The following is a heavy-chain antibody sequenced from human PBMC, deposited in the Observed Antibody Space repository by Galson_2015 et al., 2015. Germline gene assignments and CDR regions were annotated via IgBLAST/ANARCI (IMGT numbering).Heavy chain of an antibody. Sequence: SVKVSCKASGYTFTSYGISWVRQAPGQGLEWMGWISAYNGNTNYAQKLQGRVTMTTDTSTSTAYMELRSLRSDDTAVYYCARATQHKVLVPAAAPYYYDYRDVWDKGTTVAVSS. CDR1: GYTFTSYG. D-gene: IGHD2-2*01. CDR3: ARATQHKVLVPAAAPYYYDYRDV. V-gene: IGHV1-18*01. CDR2: ISAYNGNT. J-gene: IGHJ6*03.